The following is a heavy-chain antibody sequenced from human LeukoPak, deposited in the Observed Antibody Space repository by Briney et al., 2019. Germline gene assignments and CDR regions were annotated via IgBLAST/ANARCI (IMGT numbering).Heavy chain of an antibody. J-gene: IGHJ3*02. CDR3: AAGLSGLARGPWVAFDI. Sequence: GGSLRLSCAASGFTFSSYSMNWVRQAPGKGLEWVSSISSSSSYIYYADSVKGRFTISRDNAKNSLYLQMNSLRAEDTAVYYCAAGLSGLARGPWVAFDIWGQGTMVTVSS. D-gene: IGHD3-16*01. V-gene: IGHV3-21*01. CDR1: GFTFSSYS. CDR2: ISSSSSYI.